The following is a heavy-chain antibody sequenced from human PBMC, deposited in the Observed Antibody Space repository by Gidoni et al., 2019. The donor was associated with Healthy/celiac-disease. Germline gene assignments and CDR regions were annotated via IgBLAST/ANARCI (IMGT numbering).Heavy chain of an antibody. V-gene: IGHV1-18*01. CDR3: ARYYFSSTSCYTVSRY. Sequence: QVQLVQTGAEVKKPGASVKVCCKASGYTFTSYGISWVRQAHGQGLECMGWISAYNGNTNYAQKLQGKVTMTTDTSTSTAYMDVRILRSDDTAVYYCARYYFSSTSCYTVSRYWGQGTLVTVSS. J-gene: IGHJ4*02. CDR1: GYTFTSYG. D-gene: IGHD2-2*02. CDR2: ISAYNGNT.